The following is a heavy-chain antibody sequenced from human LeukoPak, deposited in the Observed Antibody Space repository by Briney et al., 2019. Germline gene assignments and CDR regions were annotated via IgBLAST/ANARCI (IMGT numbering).Heavy chain of an antibody. V-gene: IGHV4-59*01. CDR3: ARGHDSSGYYYLSY. CDR2: IYYSGST. CDR1: GGSISSYY. J-gene: IGHJ4*02. D-gene: IGHD3-22*01. Sequence: PSETLSLTCTVSGGSISSYYWSRIRQPPGKGLEWIGYIYYSGSTNYNPSLKSRVTISVDTSKNQFSLKLSSVTAADTAVYYCARGHDSSGYYYLSYWGQGTLVTVSS.